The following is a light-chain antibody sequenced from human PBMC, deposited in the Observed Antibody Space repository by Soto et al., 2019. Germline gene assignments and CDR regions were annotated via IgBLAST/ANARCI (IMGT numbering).Light chain of an antibody. CDR1: SSDVGAYNF. J-gene: IGLJ1*01. Sequence: ALTQPRSVSGSPGQSVTISCTGTSSDVGAYNFVSWYQQHPGKAPKLIIYDVTKWPSGVPARFSGSKSGNTASLTISGLQADDEADYYCCSYAGSYTHVFGTGTKVTVL. V-gene: IGLV2-11*01. CDR2: DVT. CDR3: CSYAGSYTHV.